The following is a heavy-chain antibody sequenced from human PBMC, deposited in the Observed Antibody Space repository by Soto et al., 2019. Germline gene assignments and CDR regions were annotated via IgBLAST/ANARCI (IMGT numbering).Heavy chain of an antibody. CDR1: GYTFTSYG. CDR2: IRDYNGNT. CDR3: ARDLATADV. D-gene: IGHD5-18*01. Sequence: QVQLVQSGAEVKKPGASVKVSCKASGYTFTSYGISWVRQAPGQGLEWMGWIRDYNGNTNYAQKLRGRVTMTTDTSTSIAYMELTGPTAHATVVYCCARDLATADVWGQGTPVTVSS. V-gene: IGHV1-18*01. J-gene: IGHJ6*02.